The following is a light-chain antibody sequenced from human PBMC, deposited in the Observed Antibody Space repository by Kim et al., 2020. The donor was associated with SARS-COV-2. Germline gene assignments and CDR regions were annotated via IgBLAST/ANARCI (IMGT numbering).Light chain of an antibody. CDR1: NSDVGNYNY. V-gene: IGLV2-11*01. J-gene: IGLJ1*01. CDR2: DVS. Sequence: QSALTQPRSVSGSPGQSVTISCTGTNSDVGNYNYVSWYQHHAGKAPKLMIYDVSKRPSGVPDRFSGSKSGNTASLTISGLQAEDEADYFCCSYAGSYVFGTGTKVTVL. CDR3: CSYAGSYV.